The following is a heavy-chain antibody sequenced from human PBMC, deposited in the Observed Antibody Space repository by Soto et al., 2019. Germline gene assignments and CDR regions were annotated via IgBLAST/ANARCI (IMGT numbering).Heavy chain of an antibody. CDR3: AKESGIAAAGTLFDY. D-gene: IGHD6-13*01. CDR1: GFTFSSYG. J-gene: IGHJ4*02. Sequence: GGSLRLSCAASGFTFSSYGMHWVRQAPGKGLEWVAVISYDGSNKYYADSVKGRFTISRDNSKNTLYLQMNSLRAEDTAVYYCAKESGIAAAGTLFDYWGQGTLVTVSS. CDR2: ISYDGSNK. V-gene: IGHV3-30*18.